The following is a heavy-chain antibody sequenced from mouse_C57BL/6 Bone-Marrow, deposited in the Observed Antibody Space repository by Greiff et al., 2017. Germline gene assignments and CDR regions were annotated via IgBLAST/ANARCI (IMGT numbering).Heavy chain of an antibody. Sequence: EVQLQQSGPELVKPGASVKISCKASGYTFTDYYMNWVQQSHGKSLEWIGDINPNNGGTSYNQKFKGKATLTVDKSSSTAYMELRSLTSEDSAVYYCARDFYYYGSSYDFDYWGQGTTLTVSS. V-gene: IGHV1-26*01. D-gene: IGHD1-1*01. CDR2: INPNNGGT. CDR3: ARDFYYYGSSYDFDY. CDR1: GYTFTDYY. J-gene: IGHJ2*01.